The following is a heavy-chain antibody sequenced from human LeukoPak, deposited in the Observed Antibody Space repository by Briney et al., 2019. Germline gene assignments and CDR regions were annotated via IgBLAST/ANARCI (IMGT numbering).Heavy chain of an antibody. D-gene: IGHD1-26*01. J-gene: IGHJ4*02. CDR1: GDSISSINW. CDR3: VRGGTYYLPY. Sequence: PSGTLSLTCAVSGDSISSINWWTWVRLSPEKGLEWIGEILHTGPTNFNPSLKSRVTISMDKSKNQLSLRLNSVTAADTAIYYCVRGGTYYLPYWGQGILVTVSS. CDR2: ILHTGPT. V-gene: IGHV4-4*02.